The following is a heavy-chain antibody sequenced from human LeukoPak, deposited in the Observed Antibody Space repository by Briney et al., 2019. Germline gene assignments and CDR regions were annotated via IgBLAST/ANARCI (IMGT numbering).Heavy chain of an antibody. Sequence: PGGSLRLSCVVSGFRFDDYGMHWVRQAPGKGLEWVSGISWRGTTTGYADPVKGRFTISRDSAKNSLYLQMESLRVEDTALYYCAKDESTGGFAPGYFYGMGVWGQGTTVTVSS. CDR3: AKDESTGGFAPGYFYGMGV. CDR1: GFRFDDYG. CDR2: ISWRGTTT. D-gene: IGHD3-16*01. J-gene: IGHJ6*02. V-gene: IGHV3-9*01.